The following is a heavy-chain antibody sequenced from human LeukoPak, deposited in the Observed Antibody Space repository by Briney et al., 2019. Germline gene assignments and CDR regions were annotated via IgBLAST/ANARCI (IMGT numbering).Heavy chain of an antibody. Sequence: ASVKVSCKASGYTFTGYYMHWVRQAPGQGLEWMGWISPNSGGTNYAQKFQGRVTMTRNTSISTAYMELSSLRSEDTAVYYCARGLRGGSGSYRKLYYFDYWGQGTLVTVSS. V-gene: IGHV1-2*02. CDR3: ARGLRGGSGSYRKLYYFDY. J-gene: IGHJ4*02. CDR2: ISPNSGGT. D-gene: IGHD3-10*01. CDR1: GYTFTGYY.